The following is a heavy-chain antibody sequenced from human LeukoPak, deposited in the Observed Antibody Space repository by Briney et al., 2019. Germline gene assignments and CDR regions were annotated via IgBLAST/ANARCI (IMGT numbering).Heavy chain of an antibody. CDR2: MNPNSGNT. D-gene: IGHD6-13*01. CDR1: GYTFTSYD. J-gene: IGHJ6*02. CDR3: ARGPSAAAGRYYYYGMDV. Sequence: ASVKVSCKASGYTFTSYDINWVRQATGQGLEWMGWMNPNSGNTGYAQKFQGRVTMTRNTSISTAYMELSNLRSEDTAVYYCARGPSAAAGRYYYYGMDVWGQGTTVTVSS. V-gene: IGHV1-8*01.